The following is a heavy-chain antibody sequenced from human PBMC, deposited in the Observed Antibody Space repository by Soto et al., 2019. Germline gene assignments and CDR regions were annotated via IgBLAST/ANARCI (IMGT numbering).Heavy chain of an antibody. Sequence: QVQLVQSGAEVKKPGSSVKVSCTASGGSLRKSVISWVRQAPAQRLEWMGGVIPILCTANYAQKFQGRVTMTADEATSTAYMDLSSLSPDDTAVYYCARLGHPGHWGPGTLVIVSS. CDR1: GGSLRKSV. CDR3: ARLGHPGH. CDR2: VIPILCTA. J-gene: IGHJ4*02. V-gene: IGHV1-69*01.